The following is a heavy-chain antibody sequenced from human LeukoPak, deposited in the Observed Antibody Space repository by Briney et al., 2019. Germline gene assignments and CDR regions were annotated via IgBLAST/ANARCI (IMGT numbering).Heavy chain of an antibody. CDR2: IIPILGIA. V-gene: IGHV1-69*04. J-gene: IGHJ4*02. CDR1: GGTFSSYA. Sequence: SVKVSCKASGGTFSSYAISWVRQAPGQGLEWMGRIIPILGIANYAQKFQGRVTITADKSTSTAYMELSSLRSEDTAVYYCARDDGSGYDTFDYWGQGTLVTVSS. D-gene: IGHD3-3*01. CDR3: ARDDGSGYDTFDY.